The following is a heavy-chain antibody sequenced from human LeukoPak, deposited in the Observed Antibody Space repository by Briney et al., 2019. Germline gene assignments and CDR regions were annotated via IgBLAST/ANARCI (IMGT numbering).Heavy chain of an antibody. J-gene: IGHJ4*02. CDR1: GYTVTDYY. D-gene: IGHD3-9*01. V-gene: IGHV1-2*02. CDR3: ARDLEFYNVLTGYYIPSFDY. CDR2: INPNTGGT. Sequence: ASVKVSCKASGYTVTDYYMHWVRQAPGQGLEWMGWINPNTGGTKYAQKFQGRVTMTRDTSISTAYMELNSLRSDDTAVYYCARDLEFYNVLTGYYIPSFDYWGQGTLVTVSS.